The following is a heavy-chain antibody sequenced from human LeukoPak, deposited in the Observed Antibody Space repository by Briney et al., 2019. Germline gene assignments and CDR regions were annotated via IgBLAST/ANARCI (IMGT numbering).Heavy chain of an antibody. CDR1: GFTFSSYA. CDR3: ARDRSANSRVYYFDY. J-gene: IGHJ4*02. V-gene: IGHV3-30-3*01. Sequence: GGSLRLSCAASGFTFSSYAMHWVRQAPGKGLEWVAIISYDGSNRFQAESVKGRFTISRDNSKNTLYLQMNSLSAEDTAVYYCARDRSANSRVYYFDYWGRGTLVTVSS. D-gene: IGHD4/OR15-4a*01. CDR2: ISYDGSNR.